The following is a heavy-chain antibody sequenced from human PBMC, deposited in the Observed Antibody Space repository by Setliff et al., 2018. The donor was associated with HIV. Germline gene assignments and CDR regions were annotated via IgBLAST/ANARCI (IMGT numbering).Heavy chain of an antibody. CDR2: INPKSGGT. CDR1: GYTFTDYY. V-gene: IGHV1-2*06. J-gene: IGHJ4*02. Sequence: ASVKVSCKASGYTFTDYYIHWVRQGPGQGLEWMGRINPKSGGTNYAQRFQGRVTMTEDTSTDTAYMELSSLRSEDTAVYYCATLRSNWYPYWGQGTLVTVSS. CDR3: ATLRSNWYPY. D-gene: IGHD6-13*01.